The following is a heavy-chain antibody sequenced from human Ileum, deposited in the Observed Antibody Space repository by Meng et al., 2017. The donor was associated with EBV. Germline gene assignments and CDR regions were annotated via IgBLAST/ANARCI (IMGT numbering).Heavy chain of an antibody. D-gene: IGHD3-16*01. Sequence: EVQLVESGGGLVEPGVSRRLSRAASGFTFSKVWMNGVRQTPGKGLEWVGRIRSKSAGGTTDYAAPVKGRFTIPRDDSEDTLYLQMNSLKTEDTAVYYCTTWGGNWGQGTLVTVSS. CDR2: IRSKSAGGTT. J-gene: IGHJ1*01. CDR3: TTWGGN. CDR1: GFTFSKVW. V-gene: IGHV3-15*01.